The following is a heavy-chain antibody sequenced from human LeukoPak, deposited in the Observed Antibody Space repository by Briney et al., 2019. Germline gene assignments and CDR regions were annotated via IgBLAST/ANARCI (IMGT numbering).Heavy chain of an antibody. CDR1: GGSISSYY. D-gene: IGHD2-21*01. CDR2: IYYSGST. CDR3: ARRPYSSPPLRNWFDP. J-gene: IGHJ5*02. V-gene: IGHV4-59*12. Sequence: SETLSLTCTVSGGSISSYYWSWIRQPPGKGLEWIGYIYYSGSTNYNPSLKSRVTISVDTSKNQFSLKLSSVTAADTAVYYCARRPYSSPPLRNWFDPWGQGTLVTVSS.